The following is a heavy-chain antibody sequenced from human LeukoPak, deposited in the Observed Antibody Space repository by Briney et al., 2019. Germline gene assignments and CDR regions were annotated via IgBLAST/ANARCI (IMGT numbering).Heavy chain of an antibody. CDR3: ARGPGALARGTHYMDV. Sequence: SQTLSLTCTVSGGSISSGSYYWSWIRQPAGKGLEWIGRIYTSGSTNYNPSLKSRVTISVDTSKNQFSLKLSSVTAADTAVYYCARGPGALARGTHYMDVWGKGTTVTVSS. V-gene: IGHV4-61*02. CDR2: IYTSGST. J-gene: IGHJ6*03. D-gene: IGHD2-15*01. CDR1: GGSISSGSYY.